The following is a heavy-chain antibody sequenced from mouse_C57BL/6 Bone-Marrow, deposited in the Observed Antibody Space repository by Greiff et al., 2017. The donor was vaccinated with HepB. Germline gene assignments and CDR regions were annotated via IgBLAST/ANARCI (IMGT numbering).Heavy chain of an antibody. D-gene: IGHD2-1*01. V-gene: IGHV5-2*03. J-gene: IGHJ1*03. Sequence: EVKLVESGGGLVQPGESLKLSCESNEYEFPSHDMSWVRKTPEKRLELVAAINSDGGSTYYPDTMERRFIISRDNTKKTLYLQMSSLRSEDTALYYCARRGYYGNYGGYWYFDVWGTGTTVTVSS. CDR3: ARRGYYGNYGGYWYFDV. CDR2: INSDGGST. CDR1: EYEFPSHD.